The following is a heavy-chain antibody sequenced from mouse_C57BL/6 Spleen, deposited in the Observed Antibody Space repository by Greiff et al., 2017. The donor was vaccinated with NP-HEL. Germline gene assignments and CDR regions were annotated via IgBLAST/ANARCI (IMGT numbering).Heavy chain of an antibody. CDR1: GYTFTSYW. Sequence: QVQLQQPGAELVMPGASVKLSCKASGYTFTSYWMHWVKQRPGQGLEWIGEIDPSDSYTNYNQKFKGKSTLTVDNSPSTAYMQLSSLTSEDSAVYYCARSGGTMGDAMDDWGQGTSVTVSS. CDR2: IDPSDSYT. V-gene: IGHV1-69*01. J-gene: IGHJ4*01. CDR3: ARSGGTMGDAMDD. D-gene: IGHD1-1*02.